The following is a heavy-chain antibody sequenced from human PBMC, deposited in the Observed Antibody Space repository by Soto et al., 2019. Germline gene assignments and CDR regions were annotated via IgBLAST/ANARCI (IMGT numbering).Heavy chain of an antibody. CDR2: ISSSGSTI. D-gene: IGHD3-10*01. J-gene: IGHJ6*03. CDR3: ARDSYYYGSGSYRGYYYYYYMDV. V-gene: IGHV3-11*01. CDR1: GFTFSDYY. Sequence: GGSLRLSCAASGFTFSDYYMSWIRQAPGKGLEWVSYISSSGSTIYYADSVKGRFTISRDNAKNSLYLQMNSLRAEDTAVYYCARDSYYYGSGSYRGYYYYYYMDVWGKGTTVTVSS.